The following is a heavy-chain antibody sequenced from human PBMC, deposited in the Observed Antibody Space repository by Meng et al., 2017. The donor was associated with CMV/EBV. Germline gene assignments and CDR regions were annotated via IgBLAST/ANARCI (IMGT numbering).Heavy chain of an antibody. CDR3: ARVGSYSPRASGYAFDI. CDR2: ISSSSSYI. J-gene: IGHJ3*02. D-gene: IGHD1-26*01. CDR1: GFTFSSYS. Sequence: GESLKISCAASGFTFSSYSMNWVRQAPGKGLEWVSSISSSSSYIYYADSVKGRFTISRDNAENSLYLQMNSLRAEDTAVYYCARVGSYSPRASGYAFDIWGQGTMVTVSS. V-gene: IGHV3-21*01.